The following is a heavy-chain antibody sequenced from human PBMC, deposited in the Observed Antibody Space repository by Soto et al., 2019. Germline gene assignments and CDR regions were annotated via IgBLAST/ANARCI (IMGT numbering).Heavy chain of an antibody. CDR3: AREGAYCGGDCYSGGSGFDY. D-gene: IGHD2-21*01. CDR2: ISSSSSTI. J-gene: IGHJ4*02. CDR1: GFTFSSYS. V-gene: IGHV3-48*01. Sequence: EVQLVESGGGLVQPGGSLRLSCAASGFTFSSYSMNWVRQAPGKGLEWVSYISSSSSTIYYADSVKGRFTISRDNAKNSLYLRMNSLRVEDTAVYYCAREGAYCGGDCYSGGSGFDYWGQGTLVTVSS.